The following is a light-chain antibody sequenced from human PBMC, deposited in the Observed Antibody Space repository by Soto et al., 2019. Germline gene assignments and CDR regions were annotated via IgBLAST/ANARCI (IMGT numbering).Light chain of an antibody. Sequence: MVVTQTTATLSVSPGETATLPCSASQSVSSNLAWYQQKPGQVPRLLIYGASTRATGIPARFSGSGSGTEFTLTISSLQSADFVVYYCQQYYNLLALSFGGGGKVDI. CDR2: GAS. J-gene: IGKJ4*01. CDR3: QQYYNLLALS. V-gene: IGKV3-15*01. CDR1: QSVSSN.